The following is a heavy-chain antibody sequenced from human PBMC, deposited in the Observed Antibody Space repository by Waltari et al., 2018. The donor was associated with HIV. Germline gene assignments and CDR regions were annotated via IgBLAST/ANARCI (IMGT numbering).Heavy chain of an antibody. CDR2: IFYRGST. V-gene: IGHV4-39*07. CDR1: GDSIRSSSSY. D-gene: IGHD3-22*01. J-gene: IGHJ4*02. CDR3: ARNPVSFYSDSSNYPFDY. Sequence: QLQLQESGPGVVQPSETLSLTCSVSGDSIRSSSSYWGWIRQPPGKGLEWIGNIFYRGSTYYNPSLKSRVTMSLDTSKNQFSLKVTSVTAADTAVYYCARNPVSFYSDSSNYPFDYWGQGTLVTVSS.